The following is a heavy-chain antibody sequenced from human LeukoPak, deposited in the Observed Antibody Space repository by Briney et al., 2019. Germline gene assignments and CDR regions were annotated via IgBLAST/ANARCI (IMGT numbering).Heavy chain of an antibody. CDR1: GFTFSSYA. CDR2: MSGSGGST. J-gene: IGHJ4*02. CDR3: ARADDSSGYYYDY. Sequence: GGSLRLSCAASGFTFSSYAMSWVRQAPGKGLEWVSAMSGSGGSTYHADSVKGRFTISRDNSKNTLYLQMNSLRAEDTAVYYCARADDSSGYYYDYWGQGTLVTVSS. D-gene: IGHD3-22*01. V-gene: IGHV3-23*01.